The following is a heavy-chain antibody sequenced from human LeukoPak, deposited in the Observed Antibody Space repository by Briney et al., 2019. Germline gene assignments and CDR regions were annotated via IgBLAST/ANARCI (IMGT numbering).Heavy chain of an antibody. CDR1: GFTFSSYA. V-gene: IGHV3-23*01. CDR3: AKSRYQLHAAGFDY. D-gene: IGHD2-2*01. Sequence: PGGSLRLSCAASGFTFSSYAMSWVRQAPGKGLEWVSAISGSGGSTYYADSVKGRFTITRDNSKNTLYLQMNSLRAEDTAVYYCAKSRYQLHAAGFDYWGQGTLVTVSS. J-gene: IGHJ4*02. CDR2: ISGSGGST.